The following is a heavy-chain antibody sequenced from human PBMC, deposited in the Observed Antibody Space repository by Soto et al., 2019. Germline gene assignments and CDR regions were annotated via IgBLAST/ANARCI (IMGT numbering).Heavy chain of an antibody. CDR3: AKGGYSGYLDY. Sequence: SETLCLTCTVSGGSISIYYWSWIRQPPGKGLEWIGYFYYSGSTNYNPSLKSRATISADTSKNQFSLRLSSVTAADTAVYYCAKGGYSGYLDYWGQGTLVTVSS. CDR2: FYYSGST. CDR1: GGSISIYY. V-gene: IGHV4-59*01. J-gene: IGHJ4*02. D-gene: IGHD5-12*01.